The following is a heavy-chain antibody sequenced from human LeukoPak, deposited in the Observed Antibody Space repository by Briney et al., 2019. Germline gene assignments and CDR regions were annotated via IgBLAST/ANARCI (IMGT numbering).Heavy chain of an antibody. J-gene: IGHJ4*02. CDR2: ISAYNGNT. Sequence: ASVKVSCKASGYTFTSHGISWVRQAPGQGLEWMGWISAYNGNTNYAQSFQGRVTMTTDTPTSTAYMELRSLRSDDTAVYYCARVDLYYDSSGYSQAANDYWGQGTLVTVSS. CDR3: ARVDLYYDSSGYSQAANDY. CDR1: GYTFTSHG. V-gene: IGHV1-18*01. D-gene: IGHD3-22*01.